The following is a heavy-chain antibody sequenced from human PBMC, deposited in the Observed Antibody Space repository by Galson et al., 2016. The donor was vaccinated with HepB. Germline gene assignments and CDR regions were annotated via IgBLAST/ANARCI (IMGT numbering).Heavy chain of an antibody. CDR2: VYYSVSS. V-gene: IGHV4-39*01. CDR1: GFLVNSNY. D-gene: IGHD1-26*01. Sequence: LRLSCAVSGFLVNSNYMTWIRQPPGKGLEWIGSVYYSVSSYYNPSLESRVTIFIDTSKNQFSLKLTSVTAADTAVYYCARPYSGSNLGGFDNWGRGILVTVSS. J-gene: IGHJ4*02. CDR3: ARPYSGSNLGGFDN.